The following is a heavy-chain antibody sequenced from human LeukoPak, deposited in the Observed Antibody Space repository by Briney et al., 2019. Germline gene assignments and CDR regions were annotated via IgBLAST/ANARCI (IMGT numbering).Heavy chain of an antibody. CDR1: GGSFSGYY. Sequence: SETLSLTCAVYGGSFSGYYWSWIRQPPGKGLEWIGEINHSGSTNYNPSLKSRVTISVDTSKNQFSLKLSSVTAADTAVYYCARGAPITIFGVVITHRAYFDHWGQGTLVTVSS. CDR2: INHSGST. V-gene: IGHV4-34*01. D-gene: IGHD3-3*01. CDR3: ARGAPITIFGVVITHRAYFDH. J-gene: IGHJ4*02.